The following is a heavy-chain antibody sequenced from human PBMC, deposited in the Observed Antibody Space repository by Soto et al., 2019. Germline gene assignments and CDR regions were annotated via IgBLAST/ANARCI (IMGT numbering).Heavy chain of an antibody. Sequence: PGGSLRLSCAASGFTFSSYAMHWVRQAPGKGLEWVAVISYDGSNKYYADSVKGRFTISRDNSKNTLYLQMNSLRAEDTAVYYCARDAIAALPKIYYYYGMDVWGQGTTVTVSS. J-gene: IGHJ6*02. CDR2: ISYDGSNK. CDR1: GFTFSSYA. V-gene: IGHV3-30-3*01. CDR3: ARDAIAALPKIYYYYGMDV. D-gene: IGHD6-6*01.